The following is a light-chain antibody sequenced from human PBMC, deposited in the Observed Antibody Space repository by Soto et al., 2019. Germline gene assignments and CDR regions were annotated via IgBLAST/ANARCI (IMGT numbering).Light chain of an antibody. CDR3: QQYNNWLGT. Sequence: EIVMTQSPATLSVSPGERATLSCTASQSVSSNLAWYQQKPGQAPRLLIYGASTRATGIPARFSGSGSGTEFTLTFSSLQSEDFAVYYCQQYNNWLGTFGQGTKVDI. V-gene: IGKV3-15*01. CDR2: GAS. CDR1: QSVSSN. J-gene: IGKJ1*01.